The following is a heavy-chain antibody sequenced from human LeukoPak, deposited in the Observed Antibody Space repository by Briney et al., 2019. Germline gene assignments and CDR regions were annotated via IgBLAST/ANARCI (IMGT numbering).Heavy chain of an antibody. CDR3: ARGWRYYYDSSGYPFDY. Sequence: SETLSLTCAVSGGSISSGGYSWSWIRQPPGKGLEWIGYIYHSGSTCYNPSLKSRVTISVDRSKNQFSLNLNSLTAADTAVYYCARGWRYYYDSSGYPFDYWGQGTLVTVSS. CDR2: IYHSGST. V-gene: IGHV4-30-2*01. J-gene: IGHJ4*02. CDR1: GGSISSGGYS. D-gene: IGHD3-22*01.